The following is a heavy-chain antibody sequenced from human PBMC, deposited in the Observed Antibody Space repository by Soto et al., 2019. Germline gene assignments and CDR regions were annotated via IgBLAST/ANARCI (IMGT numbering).Heavy chain of an antibody. CDR3: ARVGSPFDY. CDR1: GGSISSSNW. V-gene: IGHV4-61*01. Sequence: TLSLTCAVSGGSISSSNWWSWIRQAPGKGLEWIGYIYSSGNTNYNPSLKSRVTISVDTSKSQFSLKLSSVTAADTAVYYCARVGSPFDYWGQGTLVTVSS. J-gene: IGHJ4*02. D-gene: IGHD5-12*01. CDR2: IYSSGNT.